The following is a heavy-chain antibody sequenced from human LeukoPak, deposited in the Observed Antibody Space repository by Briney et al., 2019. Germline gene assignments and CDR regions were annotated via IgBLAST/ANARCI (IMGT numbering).Heavy chain of an antibody. CDR2: ISAYNGNT. Sequence: GASVKVSCKASGYTFTSYGISWVRQAPGQGLEWMGWISAYNGNTNYAQKLQGRVTMTTDTSTSTAYMELRSLRSEDTAVYYCARSYYYGSGSYYDAFDIWGQGTMVTVSS. CDR3: ARSYYYGSGSYYDAFDI. CDR1: GYTFTSYG. J-gene: IGHJ3*02. D-gene: IGHD3-10*01. V-gene: IGHV1-18*01.